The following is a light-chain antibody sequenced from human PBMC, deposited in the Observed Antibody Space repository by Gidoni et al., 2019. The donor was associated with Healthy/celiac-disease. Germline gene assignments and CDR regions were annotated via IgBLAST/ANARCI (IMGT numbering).Light chain of an antibody. CDR2: SAS. J-gene: IGKJ2*01. CDR3: QRTYDAPST. V-gene: IGKV1-27*01. Sequence: DIQLTQSPSSLSASVGDRVTITSRVSQGISSYLNWYRKKPGKVPKLLIYSASNLQSGVPSRFSGSGSVTDFTLTISSLQPEYVATYYGQRTYDAPSTFXQXTKLEIK. CDR1: QGISSY.